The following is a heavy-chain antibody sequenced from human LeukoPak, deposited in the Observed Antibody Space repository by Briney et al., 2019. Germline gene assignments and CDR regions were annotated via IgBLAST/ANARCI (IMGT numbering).Heavy chain of an antibody. CDR3: AKGTIAAAGTGDYFDY. D-gene: IGHD6-13*01. J-gene: IGHJ4*02. CDR1: GFTFGNYA. CDR2: ISGSGGST. Sequence: GGSLRLSIAASGFTFGNYAMSWVRQAPGKGLEWVSAISGSGGSTYYADSVRGRFTISRDNPKFTFSRDTSKNKLYLQMSSLTGEDTAVYYCAKGTIAAAGTGDYFDYWGQGTLVTVSS. V-gene: IGHV3-23*01.